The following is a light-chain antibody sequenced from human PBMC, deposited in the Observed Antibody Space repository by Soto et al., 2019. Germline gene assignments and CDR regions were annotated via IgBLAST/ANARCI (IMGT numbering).Light chain of an antibody. Sequence: QSALTQPASVSGSPGQSITISCTGTSSDVGGYDHVSWYQQHPGKAPKLIIYDVSIRPSGVSNRFSGSKSGNTASLAVSGLQAEDDADYYCSSYTSKDTLVFGSGTKLIVL. CDR1: SSDVGGYDH. J-gene: IGLJ3*02. CDR2: DVS. V-gene: IGLV2-14*03. CDR3: SSYTSKDTLV.